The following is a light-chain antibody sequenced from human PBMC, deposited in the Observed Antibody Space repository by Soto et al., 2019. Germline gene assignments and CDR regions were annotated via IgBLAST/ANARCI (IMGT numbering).Light chain of an antibody. Sequence: QSALTQPASVSGSPGQSITISCTGTSSEVGGYNYVSWYQQHPGKAPKLMIYDVSNRPSGVSNRFSGSTSGNTASLTISGLQAEDEADYYCSSYTSSSTPYVFGTGTKVTVL. J-gene: IGLJ1*01. V-gene: IGLV2-14*01. CDR1: SSEVGGYNY. CDR3: SSYTSSSTPYV. CDR2: DVS.